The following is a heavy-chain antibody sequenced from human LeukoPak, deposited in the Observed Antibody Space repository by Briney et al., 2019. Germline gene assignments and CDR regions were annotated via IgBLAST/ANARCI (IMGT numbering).Heavy chain of an antibody. CDR1: GGSISSYY. D-gene: IGHD4-17*01. CDR2: IYYSGST. V-gene: IGHV4-59*01. J-gene: IGHJ4*02. Sequence: SETLSLTCTVSGGSISSYYWSWIRQPPGKGPEWIGYIYYSGSTNYNPSLKSRVTISVDTSKNQFSLKLSSVTAADTAVYYCARGYGDPPRFDYWGQGTLVTVSS. CDR3: ARGYGDPPRFDY.